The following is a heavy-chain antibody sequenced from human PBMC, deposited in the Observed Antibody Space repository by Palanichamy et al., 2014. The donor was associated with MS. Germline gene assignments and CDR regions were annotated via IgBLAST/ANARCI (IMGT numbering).Heavy chain of an antibody. CDR1: GYTFTGYY. V-gene: IGHV1-2*06. Sequence: QVQLVQSGAEVKKPGASVKVSCKTSGYTFTGYYIHWVQQAPGQGLEWMGRINPDSGDTNYPQKFQGRVTLTRDTSNSTAYMELSRLRSDDTAVYFCARVVTVLKYWGQGTLVTVSS. D-gene: IGHD2-21*02. CDR3: ARVVTVLKY. J-gene: IGHJ4*02. CDR2: INPDSGDT.